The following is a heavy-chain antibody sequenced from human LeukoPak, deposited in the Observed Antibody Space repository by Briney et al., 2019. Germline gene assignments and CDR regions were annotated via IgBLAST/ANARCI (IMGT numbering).Heavy chain of an antibody. CDR1: GYTFTGYY. CDR3: ARDGSVAGYYYMDV. J-gene: IGHJ6*03. Sequence: ASVKVSCKASGYTFTGYYMHWVRQAPGQGPEWMGWINPNSGGTNYAQKFQGRVTMTRDTSISTAYMELSRLRSDDTAVYYCARDGSVAGYYYMDVWGKGTTVTISS. V-gene: IGHV1-2*02. D-gene: IGHD6-19*01. CDR2: INPNSGGT.